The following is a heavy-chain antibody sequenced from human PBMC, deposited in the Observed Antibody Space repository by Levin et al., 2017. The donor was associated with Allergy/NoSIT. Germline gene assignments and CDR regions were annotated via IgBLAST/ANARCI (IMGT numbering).Heavy chain of an antibody. CDR3: ARVAGYSYGYYFDY. V-gene: IGHV4-30-2*01. CDR2: IYLSGST. D-gene: IGHD5-18*01. Sequence: SETLSLTCAVSGGSICSGCYCWSWIRQPPGMGLDWIGNIYLSGSTNDNPSLKIPFTMSVYRSKNQFSLKLSYVTAADTAVYYCARVAGYSYGYYFDYWGSGTLVTLSS. J-gene: IGHJ4*02. CDR1: GGSICSGCYC.